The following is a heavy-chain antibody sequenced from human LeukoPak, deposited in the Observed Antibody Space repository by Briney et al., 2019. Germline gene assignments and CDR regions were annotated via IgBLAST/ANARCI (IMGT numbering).Heavy chain of an antibody. CDR3: GRGADGVSSNSRGWFDP. V-gene: IGHV3-21*01. J-gene: IGHJ5*02. Sequence: GGSLRLSCAPSGFTFIGSALHWVRHAPGKGLEWVSSISTSSSYIYYADSVKGRFTISRDNARNSLYLQMNTLRAGDTAVYSCGRGADGVSSNSRGWFDPGREGPVLTVS. CDR2: ISTSSSYI. D-gene: IGHD2-15*01. CDR1: GFTFIGSA.